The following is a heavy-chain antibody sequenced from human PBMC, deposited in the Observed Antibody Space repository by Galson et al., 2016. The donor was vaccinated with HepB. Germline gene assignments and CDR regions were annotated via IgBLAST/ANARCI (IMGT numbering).Heavy chain of an antibody. D-gene: IGHD7-27*01. V-gene: IGHV3-30-3*01. Sequence: SLRLSCAASGFTFSGFPMHWVRQSPGKGLEWVALISHDGSKNNYADSVKGRFTISRDNSKNSLYVEMNSPRAEDTAVYYCARSNWGNIYGTYSQYGMDVWGQGTTGTASS. CDR3: ARSNWGNIYGTYSQYGMDV. J-gene: IGHJ6*02. CDR2: ISHDGSKN. CDR1: GFTFSGFP.